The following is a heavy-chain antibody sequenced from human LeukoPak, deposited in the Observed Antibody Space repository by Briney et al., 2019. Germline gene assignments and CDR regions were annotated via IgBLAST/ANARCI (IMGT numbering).Heavy chain of an antibody. CDR1: GYSFTSYW. V-gene: IGHV5-51*01. CDR3: ARRPYIPPYSSSSTYYFDY. CDR2: IYPGDSDT. D-gene: IGHD6-13*01. J-gene: IGHJ4*02. Sequence: GESLKISCKGSGYSFTSYWIGWVRPMPGKGLEWMGIIYPGDSDTRYSPSFQGQVTISADKSISTAYLQWSSLKASDTAMYYCARRPYIPPYSSSSTYYFDYWGQGTLVTVSS.